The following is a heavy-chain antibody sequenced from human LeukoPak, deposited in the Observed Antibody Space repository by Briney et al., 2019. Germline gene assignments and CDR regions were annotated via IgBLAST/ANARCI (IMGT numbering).Heavy chain of an antibody. J-gene: IGHJ2*01. CDR2: IGTAGEI. CDR3: ARAAYSSTWYSRYFDL. V-gene: IGHV3-13*01. Sequence: GGSLRLSCAASGFTFSSYGMSWVRQATGKGLEWVSGIGTAGEIYYPGSVKGRFTISRENAKNTLYLQMNSLRAGDTAVYYCARAAYSSTWYSRYFDLWGRGTLVTVSS. CDR1: GFTFSSYG. D-gene: IGHD6-13*01.